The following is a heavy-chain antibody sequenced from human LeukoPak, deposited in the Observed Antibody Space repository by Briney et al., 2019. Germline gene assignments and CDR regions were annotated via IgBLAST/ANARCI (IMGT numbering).Heavy chain of an antibody. CDR2: ISYDGSNK. CDR1: GFTFSSYG. J-gene: IGHJ4*02. Sequence: SGGSLRLSCAASGFTFSSYGMHWVRQAPGKGLEWVAVISYDGSNKYYADSVKGRFTISRDNSKNTLYLQMNSLRAEDTAVYYCAKDRAGGMGYFDYWGQGTLVTVSS. CDR3: AKDRAGGMGYFDY. V-gene: IGHV3-30*18. D-gene: IGHD3-16*01.